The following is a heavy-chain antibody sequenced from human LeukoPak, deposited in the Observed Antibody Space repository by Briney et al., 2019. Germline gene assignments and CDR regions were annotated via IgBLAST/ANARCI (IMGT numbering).Heavy chain of an antibody. D-gene: IGHD1-7*01. V-gene: IGHV1-46*01. CDR1: GYTFTRYY. CDR2: INPSGGST. J-gene: IGHJ4*02. Sequence: ASVKVSCKASGYTFTRYYMHWVRQAPGQGLEWMGIINPSGGSTNYAQKFQGRVTMTRDMSTSTVYLDLSSLRSDDTAVYYCARDYRITGTTGGGYWGQGTLVTVSS. CDR3: ARDYRITGTTGGGY.